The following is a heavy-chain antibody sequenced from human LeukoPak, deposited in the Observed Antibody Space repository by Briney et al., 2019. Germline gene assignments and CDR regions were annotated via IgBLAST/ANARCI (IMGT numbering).Heavy chain of an antibody. Sequence: GGSLRLSCAASGFTFSSYGMHWVRQAPGKGLEWVAVISYDGSNKYYADSVKGRFTISRDNSKNTLYLQMNSLRAEDTAVYYCAKGGSYGDYENAFDIWGQGTMVTVSS. CDR1: GFTFSSYG. V-gene: IGHV3-30*18. CDR2: ISYDGSNK. D-gene: IGHD4-17*01. CDR3: AKGGSYGDYENAFDI. J-gene: IGHJ3*02.